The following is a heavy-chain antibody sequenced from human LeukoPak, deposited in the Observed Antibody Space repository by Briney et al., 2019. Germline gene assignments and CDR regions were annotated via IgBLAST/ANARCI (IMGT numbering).Heavy chain of an antibody. D-gene: IGHD3-10*01. CDR1: GFTFSSYG. V-gene: IGHV3-30*18. Sequence: PGGSLRLSCAASGFTFSSYGMHWVRQAPGKGLEWVAVISYDGSNKYYADSVKGRFTISRDNSKNTLYLQMNSLRAEDTAVYYCAKDHGFGELFGYYYYGVDVWGQGTTVTVSS. CDR2: ISYDGSNK. J-gene: IGHJ6*02. CDR3: AKDHGFGELFGYYYYGVDV.